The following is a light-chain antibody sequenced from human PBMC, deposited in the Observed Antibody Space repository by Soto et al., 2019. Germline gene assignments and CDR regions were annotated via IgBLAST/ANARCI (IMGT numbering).Light chain of an antibody. V-gene: IGKV1-6*01. J-gene: IGKJ1*01. Sequence: AIQMTQSPSSLSASVGDRVTISCRASQGIRNDLGWYQQKPGRAPKLLIFAASSLHSGVPSRFSGSGSGTDFTLTISSLQPEDFATYYCLQDYNFPWTFGQGTKLESK. CDR3: LQDYNFPWT. CDR2: AAS. CDR1: QGIRND.